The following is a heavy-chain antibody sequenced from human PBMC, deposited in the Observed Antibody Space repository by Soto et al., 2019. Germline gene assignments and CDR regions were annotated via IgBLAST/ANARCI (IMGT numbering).Heavy chain of an antibody. V-gene: IGHV3-23*01. D-gene: IGHD6-13*01. Sequence: GGSLRLSCATSGFTFSGYSMHWFRQAPGKGPEWVSAISGSGGSTYYADSVKGRFTISRDNSKNKLYLQMNSLRAEDTAVYYCAKGQLLPLRNWFDPWGQGTLVTVSS. CDR1: GFTFSGYS. J-gene: IGHJ5*02. CDR2: ISGSGGST. CDR3: AKGQLLPLRNWFDP.